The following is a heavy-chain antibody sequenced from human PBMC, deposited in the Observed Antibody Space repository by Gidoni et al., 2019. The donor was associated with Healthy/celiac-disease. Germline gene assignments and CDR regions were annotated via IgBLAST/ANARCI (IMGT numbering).Heavy chain of an antibody. Sequence: QVQLVESGGGVVQPGRSLRLSCASSGFTFSSYGMHWVRQAPGKGLEWVAVISYDGSNKYYADSVKGRFTISRDNSKNTLYLQMNSLRAEDTAVYYCAKSGYSYGSLGFDYWGQGTLVTVSS. D-gene: IGHD5-18*01. CDR3: AKSGYSYGSLGFDY. CDR2: ISYDGSNK. CDR1: GFTFSSYG. V-gene: IGHV3-30*18. J-gene: IGHJ4*02.